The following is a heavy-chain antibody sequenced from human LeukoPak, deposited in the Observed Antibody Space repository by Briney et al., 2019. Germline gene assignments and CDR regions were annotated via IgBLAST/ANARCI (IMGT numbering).Heavy chain of an antibody. CDR1: GFTFSSYG. V-gene: IGHV3-30*18. CDR2: ISYDGSNK. J-gene: IGHJ4*02. D-gene: IGHD1-26*01. CDR3: ANEWELGSFDY. Sequence: GGSLRLSCAASGFTFSSYGMHRVRQAPGKGLEWVAVISYDGSNKYYADSVKGRFTISRDNSKNTLYLQMNSLRAEDTAVYYCANEWELGSFDYWGQGTLVTVSS.